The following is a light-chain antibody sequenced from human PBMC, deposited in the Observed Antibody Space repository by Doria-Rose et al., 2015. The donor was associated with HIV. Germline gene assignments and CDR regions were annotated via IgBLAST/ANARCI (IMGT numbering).Light chain of an antibody. Sequence: QSVLTQPPSVSAAPGQKVTISCSGSSSNIGNNYVFWYQQLPGTAPKLLIYDSNKRPSGIPDRFSASKSATSATLGITGLQTGDEADYYCGAWDSSLSAGVFGGGTKLTVL. V-gene: IGLV1-51*01. CDR1: SSNIGNNY. CDR3: GAWDSSLSAGV. CDR2: DSN. J-gene: IGLJ3*02.